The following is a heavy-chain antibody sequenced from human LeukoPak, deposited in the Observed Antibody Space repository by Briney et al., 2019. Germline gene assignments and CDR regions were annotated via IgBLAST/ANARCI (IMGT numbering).Heavy chain of an antibody. CDR1: GFTFSTYG. CDR3: AKEGGTYVSFDY. J-gene: IGHJ4*02. D-gene: IGHD1-26*01. Sequence: GGSLRLSCAASGFTFSTYGMHWVRQAPGKGLEWVAVISHDGSNKYYADSVKGRFTISRDNSKNTLYVQMNSLRGEDTAVYYCAKEGGTYVSFDYWGQGTLVTVSS. V-gene: IGHV3-30*18. CDR2: ISHDGSNK.